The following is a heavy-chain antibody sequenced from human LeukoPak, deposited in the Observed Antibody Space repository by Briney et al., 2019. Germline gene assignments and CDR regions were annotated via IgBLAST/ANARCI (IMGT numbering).Heavy chain of an antibody. CDR3: ARDIWATTTFDY. D-gene: IGHD5-24*01. J-gene: IGHJ4*02. CDR2: IKQDGSEK. V-gene: IGHV3-7*01. Sequence: GGSLRLSCAASRFTFSNYWMSWVRQAPGKGLEWVANIKQDGSEKYYVDSVKGRFTISRDNAKNSLYLQMNSLRAEDTAVYYCARDIWATTTFDYWGQGTLVTVSS. CDR1: RFTFSNYW.